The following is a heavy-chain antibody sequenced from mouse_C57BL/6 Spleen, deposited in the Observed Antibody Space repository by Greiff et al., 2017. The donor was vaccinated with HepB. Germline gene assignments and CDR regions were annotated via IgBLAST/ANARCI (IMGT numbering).Heavy chain of an antibody. Sequence: QVQLQQSGAELVKPGASVKISCKASGYAFSSYWMNWVKQRPGKGLEWIGQIYPGDGDTNYNGKFKGKATLTADKSSSTAYMQLSSLTSEDSAVYFCARKAGSPPYYFDYWGQGTTLTVSS. CDR3: ARKAGSPPYYFDY. CDR2: IYPGDGDT. CDR1: GYAFSSYW. J-gene: IGHJ2*01. V-gene: IGHV1-80*01.